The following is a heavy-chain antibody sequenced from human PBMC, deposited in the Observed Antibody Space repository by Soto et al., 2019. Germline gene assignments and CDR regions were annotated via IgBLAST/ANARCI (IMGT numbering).Heavy chain of an antibody. V-gene: IGHV3-33*01. CDR2: IWYDGSNK. CDR1: GFTFSSYG. J-gene: IGHJ4*02. D-gene: IGHD3-22*01. Sequence: GGSLRLSCAASGFTFSSYGMHWVRQAPGKGLEWVAVIWYDGSNKYYADSVKGRFTISRDNSKNTLYLQMNSLRAEDTAVYYCARDLSKWHYYDSSGFSDWGQGTLVTVSS. CDR3: ARDLSKWHYYDSSGFSD.